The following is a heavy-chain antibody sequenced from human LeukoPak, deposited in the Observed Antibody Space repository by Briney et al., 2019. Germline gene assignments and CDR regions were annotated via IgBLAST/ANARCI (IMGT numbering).Heavy chain of an antibody. CDR3: VRDSSVTRMDV. J-gene: IGHJ6*04. D-gene: IGHD4-17*01. CDR1: GFTFSSDW. Sequence: RPGGSLRLSCAASGFTFSSDWMHWVRQAPGEGLVWVSRITNDASSTSYADSVRGRFTISRDNAKNTLYLEMSSLRAEDTAVYYCVRDSSVTRMDVWGKGTTVTVSS. V-gene: IGHV3-74*01. CDR2: ITNDASST.